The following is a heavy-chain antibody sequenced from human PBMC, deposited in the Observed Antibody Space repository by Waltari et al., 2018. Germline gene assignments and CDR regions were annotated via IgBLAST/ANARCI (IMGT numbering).Heavy chain of an antibody. D-gene: IGHD6-19*01. CDR1: GGSFSGYY. Sequence: QVQLQQWGAGLLKPSETLSLTCAVYGGSFSGYYWSWIRQPPGQGLEWIGEINHSGSTNYNPSLKRRVTISVDTSKNQFSLKLSSVTAADTAVYYCARTSSGWGSGPFDYWGQGTLVTVSS. J-gene: IGHJ4*02. CDR2: INHSGST. CDR3: ARTSSGWGSGPFDY. V-gene: IGHV4-34*01.